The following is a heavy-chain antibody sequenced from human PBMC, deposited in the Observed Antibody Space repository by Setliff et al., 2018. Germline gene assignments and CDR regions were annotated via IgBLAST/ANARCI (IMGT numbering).Heavy chain of an antibody. CDR1: GGSFSTYF. CDR3: RLAHCNTTSCEEALDF. Sequence: SETLSLTCAVYGGSFSTYFWSWIRQPPGKGLEWIGEIGHSGSANYNPSLKSRVTMSVDTSKNQFSLNLNSVTAADTAVYYFRLAHCNTTSCEEALDFWSQGTLVTSPQ. CDR2: IGHSGSA. D-gene: IGHD2-2*01. V-gene: IGHV4-34*01. J-gene: IGHJ4*02.